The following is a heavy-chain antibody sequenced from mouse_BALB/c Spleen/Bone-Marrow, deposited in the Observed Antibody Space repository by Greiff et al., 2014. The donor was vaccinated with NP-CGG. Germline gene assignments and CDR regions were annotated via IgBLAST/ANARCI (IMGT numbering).Heavy chain of an antibody. D-gene: IGHD1-1*01. CDR3: TKPSFYYGSSYWYFDV. V-gene: IGHV14-3*02. J-gene: IGHJ1*01. CDR2: IDPANGDT. Sequence: VQLKHSGAELVKPGASVKLPCTASGFNIKDTFMHWVKQRPEQGLEWIGRIDPANGDTKYDPKFQGKATITADTSSNTAYLQLSSLTSEDTAVYYCTKPSFYYGSSYWYFDVWGAGTTVTVSS. CDR1: GFNIKDTF.